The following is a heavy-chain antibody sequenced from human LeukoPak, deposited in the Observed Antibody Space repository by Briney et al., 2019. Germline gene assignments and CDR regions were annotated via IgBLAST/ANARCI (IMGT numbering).Heavy chain of an antibody. CDR1: GYTFTSYT. Sequence: ASVKVSCKASGYTFTSYTMHWVRQAPGQRLEWMGWINADNGNTKYSQKLQGRATITRDTSASTAYMELSSLRSEDTAVYYCARDCYGSGTYLRYWGQGTLVTVSS. J-gene: IGHJ4*02. V-gene: IGHV1-3*01. CDR3: ARDCYGSGTYLRY. CDR2: INADNGNT. D-gene: IGHD3-10*01.